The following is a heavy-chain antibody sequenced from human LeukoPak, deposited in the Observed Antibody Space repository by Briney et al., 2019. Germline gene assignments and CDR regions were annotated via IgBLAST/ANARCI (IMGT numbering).Heavy chain of an antibody. Sequence: SGGSLRLSCAASGFTFSSYAMHWVRQAPGKGLEWVAVISYDGSNKYYADSVKGRFTISRDNSKNTLYLQMNSLRAEDTAVYYCARGFEYYYDSSGYYYYYWGQGTLVTVSS. D-gene: IGHD3-22*01. CDR2: ISYDGSNK. J-gene: IGHJ4*02. CDR1: GFTFSSYA. V-gene: IGHV3-30-3*01. CDR3: ARGFEYYYDSSGYYYYY.